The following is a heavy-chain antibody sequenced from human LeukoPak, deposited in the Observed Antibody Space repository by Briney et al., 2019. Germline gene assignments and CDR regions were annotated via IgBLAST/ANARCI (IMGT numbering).Heavy chain of an antibody. CDR1: GFTFSSYA. CDR3: ASQGGLLWFGELSGGMDV. V-gene: IGHV3-30-3*01. Sequence: GGSLRLSCAASGFTFSSYAMNWVRQAPGKGLEGVACISYDGSNKYYADSVKGRFTISRDNSKNTLYLQMNSLRAEDTAVYYCASQGGLLWFGELSGGMDVWGQGTTVTVSS. D-gene: IGHD3-10*01. J-gene: IGHJ6*02. CDR2: ISYDGSNK.